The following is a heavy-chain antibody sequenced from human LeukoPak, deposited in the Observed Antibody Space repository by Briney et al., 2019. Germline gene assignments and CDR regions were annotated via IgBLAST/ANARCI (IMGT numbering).Heavy chain of an antibody. J-gene: IGHJ5*02. CDR3: ATDGAGFDT. CDR2: IKQDGSGT. CDR1: GFTFSSYA. V-gene: IGHV3-7*03. Sequence: GGSLRLSCAASGFTFSSYAMSWVRQAPGKGLEWVANIKQDGSGTYYVDSVKGRFTISRDNARNSLYLQMNNLRAEDTAVYYCATDGAGFDTWGQGVLVTVSS.